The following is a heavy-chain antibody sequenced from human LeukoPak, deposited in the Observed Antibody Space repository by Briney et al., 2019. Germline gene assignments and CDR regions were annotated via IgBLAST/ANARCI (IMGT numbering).Heavy chain of an antibody. CDR1: GYTFTSYD. V-gene: IGHV1-8*01. Sequence: ASVKVSCKASGYTFTSYDINWVRQATGQGLEWMGWMNPNSGNTGYAQKFQGRVTRTRNTSISTAYMELSSQRSEDTAVYYCARGPQYGDYFARYNWFDPWGQGTLVTASS. CDR3: ARGPQYGDYFARYNWFDP. J-gene: IGHJ5*02. CDR2: MNPNSGNT. D-gene: IGHD4-17*01.